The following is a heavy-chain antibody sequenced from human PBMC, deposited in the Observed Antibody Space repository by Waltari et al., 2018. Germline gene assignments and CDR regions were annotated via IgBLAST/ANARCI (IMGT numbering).Heavy chain of an antibody. CDR3: ARVRWGTAMVPLDY. Sequence: VKVSCKASGGTFSSYAISWVRQAPGQGLEWMGGIIPIFGTANYAQKFQGRVTITTDESTSTAYMELSSLRSEDTAVYYCARVRWGTAMVPLDYWGQGTLVTVSS. J-gene: IGHJ4*02. V-gene: IGHV1-69*05. CDR2: IIPIFGTA. CDR1: GGTFSSYA. D-gene: IGHD5-18*01.